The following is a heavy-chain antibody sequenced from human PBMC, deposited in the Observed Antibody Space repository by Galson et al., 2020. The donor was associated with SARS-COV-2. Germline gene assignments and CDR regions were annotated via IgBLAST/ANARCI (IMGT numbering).Heavy chain of an antibody. J-gene: IGHJ6*02. CDR3: ARSVRFEKVISVGVYAIKDYYYAMDV. V-gene: IGHV3-7*01. Sequence: PGGSLRLSCAASEFTFSSYWKSWVRQVPGKGLEWVANIKQDGSEKNYADSVKGRFTISRDNAKNSLSLQMNTLRVEDTAVYYCARSVRFEKVISVGVYAIKDYYYAMDVWGQGTTVIVSS. CDR1: EFTFSSYW. CDR2: IKQDGSEK. D-gene: IGHD2-8*02.